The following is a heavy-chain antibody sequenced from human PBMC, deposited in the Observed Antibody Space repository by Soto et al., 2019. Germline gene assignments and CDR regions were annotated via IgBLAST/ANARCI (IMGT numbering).Heavy chain of an antibody. D-gene: IGHD5-18*01. V-gene: IGHV4-59*01. CDR2: FHFSGST. Sequence: QVQLQESGPGLVKPSETLSLTCTVSGGSINGYYWTWLRQSPTNGLEWIGYFHFSGSTKYNPSLESRLTISADTSKNQISLTLSSVTAADTAVYYCARACGYSYGYDDFSDNWGQGTLANVSS. CDR1: GGSINGYY. J-gene: IGHJ4*01. CDR3: ARACGYSYGYDDFSDN.